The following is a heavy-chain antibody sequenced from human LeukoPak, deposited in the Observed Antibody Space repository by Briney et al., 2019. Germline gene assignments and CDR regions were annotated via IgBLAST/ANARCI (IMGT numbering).Heavy chain of an antibody. J-gene: IGHJ6*02. CDR1: GFTFSNYG. D-gene: IGHD1-26*01. V-gene: IGHV3-33*01. CDR3: ARDQWSNSPYGMDV. Sequence: GGSLRLSCTTSGFTFSNYGIHWVRQAPGKGLEWVAVVWNDGSHENYADSVKGRFTISRDNSKNTLYLQMNTLSAEDTAVYYCARDQWSNSPYGMDVWGQGTTVTVSS. CDR2: VWNDGSHE.